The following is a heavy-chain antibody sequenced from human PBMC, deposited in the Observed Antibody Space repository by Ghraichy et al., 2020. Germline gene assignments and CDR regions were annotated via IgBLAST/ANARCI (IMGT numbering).Heavy chain of an antibody. CDR3: ARSIVVVPAAPFDY. J-gene: IGHJ4*02. V-gene: IGHV4-59*01. CDR2: IYYSGSS. Sequence: SETLSLTCTVSGGSISSDYWSWIRQPPGKGLEWIGYIYYSGSSDYNPSLKSRVTISVDTSKNQFSLKLSSVTAADTAVYYCARSIVVVPAAPFDYWGQGTLVTVSS. CDR1: GGSISSDY. D-gene: IGHD2-2*01.